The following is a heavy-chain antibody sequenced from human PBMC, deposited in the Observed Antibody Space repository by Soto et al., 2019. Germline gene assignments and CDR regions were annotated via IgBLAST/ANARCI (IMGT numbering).Heavy chain of an antibody. CDR2: ISSSSSTI. CDR3: ARGQQGPSGNWFDP. V-gene: IGHV3-48*01. J-gene: IGHJ5*02. CDR1: GFTFSSYS. Sequence: GGFLRLSCAASGFTFSSYSMNWVRQAPGKGLEWVSYISSSSSTIYYADSVKGRFTISRDNAKNSLYLQMNSLRAEDTAVYYCARGQQGPSGNWFDPWGQGTLVTVSS. D-gene: IGHD3-10*01.